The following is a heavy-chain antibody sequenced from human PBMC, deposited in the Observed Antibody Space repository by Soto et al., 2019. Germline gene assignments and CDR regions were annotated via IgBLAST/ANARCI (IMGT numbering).Heavy chain of an antibody. J-gene: IGHJ4*02. CDR2: IYYSGRT. Sequence: SETLSLTCIVSGESISSSSYYWGWIRQPPGKGLEWIGSIYYSGRTYYNPSFKSRVTISIDTSKNQFSLKLTSVTATDTAVYYCARQRTTVVTQAYFDHWGQGALVTVSS. D-gene: IGHD2-21*02. V-gene: IGHV4-39*01. CDR1: GESISSSSYY. CDR3: ARQRTTVVTQAYFDH.